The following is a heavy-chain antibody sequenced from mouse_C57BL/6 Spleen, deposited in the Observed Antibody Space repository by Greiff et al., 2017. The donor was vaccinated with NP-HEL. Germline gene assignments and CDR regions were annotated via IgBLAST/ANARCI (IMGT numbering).Heavy chain of an antibody. J-gene: IGHJ3*01. V-gene: IGHV5-17*01. D-gene: IGHD1-1*01. CDR3: ARRDYYGSSYVAWFAY. Sequence: EVMLVESGGGLVKPGGSLKLSCAASGFTFSDYGMHWVRQAPEKGLEWVAYISSGSSTIYYADTVKGRFTIFRDNAKNTLFLQMTSLRSEDTAMYYCARRDYYGSSYVAWFAYWGQGTLVTVSA. CDR2: ISSGSSTI. CDR1: GFTFSDYG.